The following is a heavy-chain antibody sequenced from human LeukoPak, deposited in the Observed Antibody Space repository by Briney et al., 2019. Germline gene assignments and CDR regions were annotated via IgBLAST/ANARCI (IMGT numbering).Heavy chain of an antibody. CDR3: AKALGMVRGVSLYYYYDGMDV. J-gene: IGHJ6*02. D-gene: IGHD3-10*01. CDR1: GFSFDDYA. V-gene: IGHV3-9*01. Sequence: GGSLRLSCAASGFSFDDYAMHWLRQAPGKGLQWVSGISWNSGSIGYADSVKGRFTISRDNAKNSLYLQMNSLRAEDTALYYCAKALGMVRGVSLYYYYDGMDVWGQGTTVTVSS. CDR2: ISWNSGSI.